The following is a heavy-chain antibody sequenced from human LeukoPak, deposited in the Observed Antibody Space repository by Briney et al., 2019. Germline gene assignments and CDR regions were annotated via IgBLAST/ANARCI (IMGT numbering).Heavy chain of an antibody. J-gene: IGHJ4*02. V-gene: IGHV3-30*18. Sequence: GGSLRLSCAASGFTFSRDGMHWVRQAPGKGLEWVAIISYDGGHTYFADPVKGRVTISRDDSKNTLYLQMNSLRAEDSAVYYCAKDISTRVYGDLFDYWGQGTLVTVSS. D-gene: IGHD4-17*01. CDR3: AKDISTRVYGDLFDY. CDR1: GFTFSRDG. CDR2: ISYDGGHT.